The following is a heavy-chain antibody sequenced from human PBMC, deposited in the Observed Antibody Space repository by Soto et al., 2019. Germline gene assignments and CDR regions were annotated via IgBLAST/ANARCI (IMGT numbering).Heavy chain of an antibody. CDR2: IWSDGSEK. CDR1: GFTFSSYG. V-gene: IGHV3-33*01. CDR3: ARAAGAFDH. Sequence: QVQVVESGGGVVQPGRSLRLSCAASGFTFSSYGMHWVRQAPGKGLEWVAVIWSDGSEKYYADSVKGRFTISRDNSKNTLYLQMNTLRAEDTAVYYCARAAGAFDHWGQGTLVTVSS. D-gene: IGHD1-26*01. J-gene: IGHJ4*02.